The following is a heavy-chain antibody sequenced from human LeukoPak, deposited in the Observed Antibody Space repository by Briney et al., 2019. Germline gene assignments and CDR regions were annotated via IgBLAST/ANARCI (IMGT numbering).Heavy chain of an antibody. CDR1: GFTFSDSW. D-gene: IGHD3-9*01. J-gene: IGHJ4*02. Sequence: TGGSLRLSCAASGFTFSDSWMNWVRQAPGKGLEWVSDITSSGDSTYYADSVKGRFTISRDNPKNTLYLQMNSLRAEDTAIYYCVKEYFGFAFDYWGQGTVVTVSS. CDR3: VKEYFGFAFDY. CDR2: ITSSGDST. V-gene: IGHV3-23*01.